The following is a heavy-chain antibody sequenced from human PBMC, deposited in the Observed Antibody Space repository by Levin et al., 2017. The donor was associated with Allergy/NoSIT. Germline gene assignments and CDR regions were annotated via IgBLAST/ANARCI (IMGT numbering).Heavy chain of an antibody. CDR2: IWYDGSNK. V-gene: IGHV3-33*01. J-gene: IGHJ5*02. CDR1: GFTFSSYG. CDR3: ARASFSGSYNNWFDP. D-gene: IGHD1-26*01. Sequence: PGGSLRLSCAASGFTFSSYGMHWVRQAPGKGLEWVAVIWYDGSNKYYADSVKGRFTISRDNSKNTLYLQMNSLRAEDTAVYYCARASFSGSYNNWFDPWGQGTLVTVSS.